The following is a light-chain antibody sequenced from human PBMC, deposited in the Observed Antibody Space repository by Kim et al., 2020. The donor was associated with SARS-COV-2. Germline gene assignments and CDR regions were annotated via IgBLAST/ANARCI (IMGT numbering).Light chain of an antibody. J-gene: IGKJ2*01. CDR3: QRSRNWPPT. CDR1: QNIWTS. CDR2: DAS. V-gene: IGKV3-15*01. Sequence: EIVMTQSPATLSVSPGEGATLSCRASQNIWTSVAWYQQRGGQAPRLLIVDASTRTNGAPARFSGSGSGTEFTLTITSLQPEDSAVYYCQRSRNWPPTFGQGTKLEI.